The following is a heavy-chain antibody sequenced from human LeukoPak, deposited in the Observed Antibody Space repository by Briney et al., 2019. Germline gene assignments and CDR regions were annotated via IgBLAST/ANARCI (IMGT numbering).Heavy chain of an antibody. Sequence: GESLKISCKGSGYSFTNYWIGWVRQMPRKGLKWMGIIYPGDSDARYSPSFQGQVTISADKSISTAYLQWSSLKASDTAMYCCARRRDLYSGSYYPFDYWGQGTLVTVSS. J-gene: IGHJ4*02. V-gene: IGHV5-51*01. CDR3: ARRRDLYSGSYYPFDY. CDR2: IYPGDSDA. CDR1: GYSFTNYW. D-gene: IGHD1-26*01.